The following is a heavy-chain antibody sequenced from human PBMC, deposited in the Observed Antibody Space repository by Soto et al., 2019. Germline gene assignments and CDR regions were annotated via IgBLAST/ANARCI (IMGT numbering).Heavy chain of an antibody. V-gene: IGHV3-74*01. CDR3: GKERRGRGWFVCNY. Sequence: GGSLRLSCVASGFTFSSYWMHWVRQVPGKGLAWVSAISTDGRDTRYADSVKGRFTISRDNAKNTVYLQMNSLRVEDTAVFYCGKERRGRGWFVCNYWGQGIVVTVSS. J-gene: IGHJ4*02. CDR1: GFTFSSYW. CDR2: ISTDGRDT. D-gene: IGHD6-19*01.